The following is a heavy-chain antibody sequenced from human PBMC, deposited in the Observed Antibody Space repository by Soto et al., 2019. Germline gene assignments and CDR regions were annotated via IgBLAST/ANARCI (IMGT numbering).Heavy chain of an antibody. J-gene: IGHJ6*02. CDR1: GGTFSSYA. CDR3: ARVEEVEAAPTEGYYYYGMEV. D-gene: IGHD6-6*01. CDR2: IIPIFGTA. Sequence: QVQLVQSGAEVKKPGASVNVSCKASGGTFSSYAISWVRQAPGQGLEWMVGIIPIFGTANYAQKFQGRVTLTADKSTSTAYMELSSLRSGDTTVYYCARVEEVEAAPTEGYYYYGMEVWGQGTTVTVSS. V-gene: IGHV1-69*06.